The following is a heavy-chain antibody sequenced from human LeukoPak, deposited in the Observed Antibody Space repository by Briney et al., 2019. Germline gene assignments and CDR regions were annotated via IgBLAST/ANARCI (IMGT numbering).Heavy chain of an antibody. Sequence: GGSLRLSCAASGFTFSSYAMSWVRQAPGKGLEWVSAISGSGGSTYYADSVKGRFTISRDNSKNTLYLQMNSLRAEDTAVYYCARGYCSGTSCPPVYWGQGTLVTVSS. CDR3: ARGYCSGTSCPPVY. J-gene: IGHJ4*02. D-gene: IGHD2-2*01. CDR1: GFTFSSYA. CDR2: ISGSGGST. V-gene: IGHV3-23*01.